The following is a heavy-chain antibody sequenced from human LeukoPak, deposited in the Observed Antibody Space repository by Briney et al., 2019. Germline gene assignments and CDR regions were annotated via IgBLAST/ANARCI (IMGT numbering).Heavy chain of an antibody. CDR3: AKDRPSSWYVVLMVYAIFDY. J-gene: IGHJ4*02. CDR2: IRYDVSNK. Sequence: GGSLRLSCAASGFTFSSYGMHWVRQAPGKGLEWVAFIRYDVSNKYYADSVKGRFTISRDNSKNTLYLQMNSLRAEDTAVYYCAKDRPSSWYVVLMVYAIFDYWGQGTLVTVSS. V-gene: IGHV3-30*02. D-gene: IGHD2-8*01. CDR1: GFTFSSYG.